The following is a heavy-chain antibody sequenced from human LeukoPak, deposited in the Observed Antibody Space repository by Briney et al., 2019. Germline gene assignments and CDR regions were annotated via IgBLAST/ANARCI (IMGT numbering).Heavy chain of an antibody. Sequence: GGSLRLSCAPSGVSFSNYALDWVRQAPGKGLEWVAAISYDGTKTYYTDSVKGRFTISRDDPDNTLSLQMDSLRGEDTGLYYCASSTTVAGTFWFDPWGQGTLVIASS. J-gene: IGHJ5*02. CDR1: GVSFSNYA. CDR2: ISYDGTKT. V-gene: IGHV3-30*04. CDR3: ASSTTVAGTFWFDP. D-gene: IGHD6-19*01.